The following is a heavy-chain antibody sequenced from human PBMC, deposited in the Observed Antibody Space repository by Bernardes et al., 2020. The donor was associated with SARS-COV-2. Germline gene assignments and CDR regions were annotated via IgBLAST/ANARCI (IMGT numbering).Heavy chain of an antibody. V-gene: IGHV1-8*01. D-gene: IGHD2-2*01. CDR1: GYTFTSYD. CDR3: ARGDIYQLLWSWFDP. CDR2: MNPNSGNT. Sequence: ASVKVSCKASGYTFTSYDINWVRQATGQGLEWMEWMNPNSGNTGYAQKFQGRVTMTRNTSISTAYMELSSLRSEDTAVYYCARGDIYQLLWSWFDPWGQGTLVTVSS. J-gene: IGHJ5*02.